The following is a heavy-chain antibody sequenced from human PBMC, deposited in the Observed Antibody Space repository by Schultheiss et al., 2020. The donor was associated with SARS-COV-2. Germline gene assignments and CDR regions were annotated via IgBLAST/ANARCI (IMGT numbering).Heavy chain of an antibody. J-gene: IGHJ6*02. CDR2: IIPIFGTA. D-gene: IGHD1-1*01. CDR3: AREVEGGLYGMDV. Sequence: SVKVSCKASGGTFSSYAISWVRQAPGQGLEWMGGIIPIFGTANYAQKFQGRVTITADESTSTAYMELSSLRSEDTAVYYCAREVEGGLYGMDVWGQGTTVTVSS. CDR1: GGTFSSYA. V-gene: IGHV1-69*13.